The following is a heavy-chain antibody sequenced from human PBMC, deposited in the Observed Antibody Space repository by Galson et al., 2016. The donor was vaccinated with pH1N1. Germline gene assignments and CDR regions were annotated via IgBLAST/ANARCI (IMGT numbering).Heavy chain of an antibody. V-gene: IGHV3-21*01. D-gene: IGHD3-10*01. CDR1: GFIFSGYS. CDR3: AGDRSGRGVGPSYYMDV. J-gene: IGHJ6*03. Sequence: SLRLSCAASGFIFSGYSMIWVRQAPGKGLEWVSSITSGSFHIYYADSVKGRFTISRDNDKNSLFLQMNILRFEDTALYYCAGDRSGRGVGPSYYMDVWGQGTTVTASS. CDR2: ITSGSFHI.